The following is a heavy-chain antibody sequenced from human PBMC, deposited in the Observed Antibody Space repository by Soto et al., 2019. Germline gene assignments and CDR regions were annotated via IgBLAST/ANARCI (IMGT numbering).Heavy chain of an antibody. Sequence: QITLKESGPTLVQSTQNLTLTCTFSGFSLTTGGVGVAWIRQPPRKALEWLAVIYWDDDKRYSPSLKSRLTITKDTSKNQVVLTMTNMDPLDTATYYCAHRLGIRNDYWGQGALVIVSS. J-gene: IGHJ4*02. D-gene: IGHD1-26*01. V-gene: IGHV2-5*02. CDR1: GFSLTTGGVG. CDR3: AHRLGIRNDY. CDR2: IYWDDDK.